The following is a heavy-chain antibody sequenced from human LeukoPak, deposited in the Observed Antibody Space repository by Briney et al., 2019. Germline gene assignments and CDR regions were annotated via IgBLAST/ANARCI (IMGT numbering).Heavy chain of an antibody. J-gene: IGHJ6*03. CDR2: IYYSGST. Sequence: SETLSLTCTVSGGSISSYYWSWIRQPPGKGLEWIGYIYYSGSTNYNPSLKSRVTISVDTSKNQFSLKLSSVTAADTAVYYCARVVVPAAMKLDYYYYMDVWGKGTTVTVSS. CDR1: GGSISSYY. D-gene: IGHD2-2*01. CDR3: ARVVVPAAMKLDYYYYMDV. V-gene: IGHV4-59*01.